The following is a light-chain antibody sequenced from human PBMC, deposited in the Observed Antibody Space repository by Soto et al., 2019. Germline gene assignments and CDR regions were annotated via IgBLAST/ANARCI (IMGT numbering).Light chain of an antibody. J-gene: IGKJ1*01. CDR3: QQYGSSLGT. CDR2: GAS. V-gene: IGKV3-20*01. CDR1: QNIYSN. Sequence: IGMTQSPATLSVSPGETATLSCRASQNIYSNVAWYQQRPGPAPRLLIHGASSRATGIPDRFSGSGSGTDFPLSISRLEPEDFAVYYCQQYGSSLGTGGQGTKVDI.